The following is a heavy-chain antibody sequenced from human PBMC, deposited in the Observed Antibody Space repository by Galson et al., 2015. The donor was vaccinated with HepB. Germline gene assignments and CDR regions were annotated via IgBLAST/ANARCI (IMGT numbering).Heavy chain of an antibody. CDR2: IIPILGIA. D-gene: IGHD3-10*01. Sequence: SVKVSCKASGGTFSSYTISWVRQAPGQGLEWMGRIIPILGIANYAQKFQGRVTITADKSTSTAYMELSSLRSGDTAVYYCASSGSYYNQRGGMDVWGQGTTVTVSS. CDR1: GGTFSSYT. J-gene: IGHJ6*02. V-gene: IGHV1-69*02. CDR3: ASSGSYYNQRGGMDV.